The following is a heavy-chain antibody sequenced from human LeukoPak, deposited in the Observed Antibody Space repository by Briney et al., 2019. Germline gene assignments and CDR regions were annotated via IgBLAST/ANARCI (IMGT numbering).Heavy chain of an antibody. D-gene: IGHD2-15*01. CDR1: GYTFTSYG. V-gene: IGHV1-18*01. CDR2: ISAYNGNT. Sequence: ASVKVSCKASGYTFTSYGISWVRQAPGQGLEWMGWISAYNGNTNYAQKLQGRVTMTTDTSTSIAYMELRSLRSDDTAVYYCAREGSPFYYYYMDVWGKGTTVTVSS. CDR3: AREGSPFYYYYMDV. J-gene: IGHJ6*03.